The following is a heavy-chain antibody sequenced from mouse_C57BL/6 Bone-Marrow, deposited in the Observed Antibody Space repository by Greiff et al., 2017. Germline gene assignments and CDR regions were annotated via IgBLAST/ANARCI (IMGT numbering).Heavy chain of an antibody. CDR1: GYTFTDYN. CDR3: ARWVIYYYGSDY. CDR2: INPNNGGT. J-gene: IGHJ2*01. D-gene: IGHD1-1*01. Sequence: VQLQQSGPELVKPGASVKMSCKASGYTFTDYNMHWVKQSHGKSLEWIGYINPNNGGTSYNQKFKGKATLTVNKSSSTAYMELRSLTSEDSAVYYCARWVIYYYGSDYWGQGTTLTVSS. V-gene: IGHV1-22*01.